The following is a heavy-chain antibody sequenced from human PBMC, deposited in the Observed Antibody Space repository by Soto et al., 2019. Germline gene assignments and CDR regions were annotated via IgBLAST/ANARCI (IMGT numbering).Heavy chain of an antibody. CDR3: AHAGDFDLLSFDR. CDR2: IYWDDDK. J-gene: IGHJ4*02. D-gene: IGHD2-15*01. Sequence: QITLKESGLPLVRPAQTLTLTCAFSGFSLTTTRMGVAWIRQPPGKALEWLALIYWDDDKRYSPSLKNRLTVSKDTSTNRVVLTITNISPDDTGTYFCAHAGDFDLLSFDRWGPGTLVTVSS. V-gene: IGHV2-5*02. CDR1: GFSLTTTRMG.